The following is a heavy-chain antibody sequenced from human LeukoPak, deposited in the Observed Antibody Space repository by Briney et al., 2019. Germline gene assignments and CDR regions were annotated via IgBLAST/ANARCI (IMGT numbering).Heavy chain of an antibody. V-gene: IGHV3-33*01. CDR1: GFTFSSYG. D-gene: IGHD3-3*01. Sequence: GGSLRLSCAASGFTFSSYGMPWVRQAPGRGLEWVAVIWYDGSNKYYADSVKGRFTISRENSKNTMDLQMNSLRAEDTAVYYCARDRSYDFWSGYSTPDYWGQGTLVTVSS. CDR2: IWYDGSNK. J-gene: IGHJ4*02. CDR3: ARDRSYDFWSGYSTPDY.